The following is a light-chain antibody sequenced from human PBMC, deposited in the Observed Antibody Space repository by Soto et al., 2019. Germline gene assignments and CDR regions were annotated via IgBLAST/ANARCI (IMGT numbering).Light chain of an antibody. J-gene: IGKJ1*01. CDR1: QSISSN. CDR3: QQYNNWRT. Sequence: EIVMTQSPATLSVSPGGRATLSCRASQSISSNLAWYQQKPGQAPRLLMFRTSSRATGFPARFSGSGSGTEFNLTISSLQSEDFGVYYCQQYNNWRTFGQGTKVDIK. V-gene: IGKV3-15*01. CDR2: RTS.